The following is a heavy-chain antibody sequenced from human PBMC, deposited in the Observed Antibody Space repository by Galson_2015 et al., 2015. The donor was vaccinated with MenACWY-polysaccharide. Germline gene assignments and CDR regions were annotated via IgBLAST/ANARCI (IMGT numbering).Heavy chain of an antibody. J-gene: IGHJ4*02. CDR1: GFNVGGLY. CDR2: MYSGGFT. CDR3: ARGAQRFFDY. Sequence: SLRLSCAASGFNVGGLYMSWVRQAPGKRPEWVSIMYSGGFTEYEDSVKGRFTLSRDISKNTVYLQMNSLKVEDTAVYYCARGAQRFFDYWGQGRLVTVS. V-gene: IGHV3-53*01.